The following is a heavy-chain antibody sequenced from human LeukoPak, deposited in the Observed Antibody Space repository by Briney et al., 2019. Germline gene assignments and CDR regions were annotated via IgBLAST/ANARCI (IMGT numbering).Heavy chain of an antibody. CDR2: IKQDGSEK. Sequence: GGSLRLSCAVSGITFSSFWMSWVRQAPGKGLEWVANIKQDGSEKYYVDSVKGRFTISRDNAKNSVYLQMNSLRAEDTAVYYCVRDLYGSGRYQRDYWGQGTLVTVSS. D-gene: IGHD3-10*01. V-gene: IGHV3-7*01. CDR1: GITFSSFW. CDR3: VRDLYGSGRYQRDY. J-gene: IGHJ4*02.